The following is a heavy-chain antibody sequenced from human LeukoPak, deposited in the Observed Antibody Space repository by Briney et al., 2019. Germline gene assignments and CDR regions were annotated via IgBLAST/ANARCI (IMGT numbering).Heavy chain of an antibody. CDR1: GFTFSRYA. J-gene: IGHJ1*01. V-gene: IGHV3-30*04. D-gene: IGHD3-10*01. Sequence: GGSLRLSCAASGFTFSRYALHWVRQAPGKGLESLTVISHDGTTEHYADSLTGRVSISRDISDSTVYLQMNRLRPEDTAIYYCAREVSPYGSGISTAFQYWGQGTLVIVSS. CDR2: ISHDGTTE. CDR3: AREVSPYGSGISTAFQY.